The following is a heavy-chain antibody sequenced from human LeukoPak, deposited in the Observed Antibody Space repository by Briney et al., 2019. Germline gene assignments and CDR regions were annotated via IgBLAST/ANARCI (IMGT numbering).Heavy chain of an antibody. Sequence: SETLSLTCTVSGGSIRSYYWSWIRQPPGQGLAWVGYFYSSGSTNYTPSPKSQVTMSLDTSKNQFSLKLSSVTAADTAVYYCARAGSSSWYADYWGQGTLVTASS. D-gene: IGHD6-13*01. CDR2: FYSSGST. V-gene: IGHV4-59*01. CDR1: GGSIRSYY. J-gene: IGHJ4*02. CDR3: ARAGSSSWYADY.